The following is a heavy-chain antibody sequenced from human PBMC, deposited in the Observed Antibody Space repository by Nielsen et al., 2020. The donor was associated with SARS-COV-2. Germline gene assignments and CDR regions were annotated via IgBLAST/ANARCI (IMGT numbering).Heavy chain of an antibody. D-gene: IGHD4-17*01. CDR1: GFTFSSYS. V-gene: IGHV3-21*01. Sequence: GESLKISCAASGFTFSSYSMNWVRQAPGKGLEWVSSISSSSSYIYYADSVKGRFTISRDNAKNSLCLQMNSLRAEDTAVYYCARDLDYGDYEVGAFDIWGQGTMVTVSS. CDR3: ARDLDYGDYEVGAFDI. CDR2: ISSSSSYI. J-gene: IGHJ3*02.